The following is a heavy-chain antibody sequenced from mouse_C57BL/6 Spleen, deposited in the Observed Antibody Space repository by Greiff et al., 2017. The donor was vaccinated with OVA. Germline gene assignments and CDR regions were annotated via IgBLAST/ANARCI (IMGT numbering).Heavy chain of an antibody. CDR2: IHPSDSDT. CDR3: AIGGYGSSYGFAY. Sequence: VKLQQPGAELVKPGASVKVSCKASGYTFTSYWMHWVKQRPGQGLEWIGRIHPSDSDTNYNQKFKGKATLTVDKSSSTAYMQLSSLTSEDSAVYYCAIGGYGSSYGFAYWGQGTLVTVSA. J-gene: IGHJ3*01. D-gene: IGHD1-1*01. CDR1: GYTFTSYW. V-gene: IGHV1-74*01.